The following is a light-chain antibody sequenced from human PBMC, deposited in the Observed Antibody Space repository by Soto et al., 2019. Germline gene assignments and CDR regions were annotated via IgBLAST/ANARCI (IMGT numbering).Light chain of an antibody. J-gene: IGLJ3*02. CDR1: GIDDYDYNF. Sequence: QSALTQPPSASGSAGHSVTIPCTGTGIDDYDYNFVSWYQHHPGKVPKLIIFEVNSRPSGVSNRFSGSKFGNTASLTISGLQAEDEADYYCSSYTRTTTFVVFGGGTKVTVL. CDR2: EVN. CDR3: SSYTRTTTFVV. V-gene: IGLV2-14*01.